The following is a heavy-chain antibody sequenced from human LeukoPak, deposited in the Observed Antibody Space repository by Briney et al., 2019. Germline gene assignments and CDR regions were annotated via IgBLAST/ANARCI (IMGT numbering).Heavy chain of an antibody. CDR2: IRYDGSNK. CDR3: AKGWGLVVAAYYFDY. D-gene: IGHD5-12*01. Sequence: GGSLRLSCAASGFTFSSYGMHWVRQAPGKGLEWVAFIRYDGSNKYYADSVKGRFTISRDNSKNTLYLQMNSLRAEDTAVYYCAKGWGLVVAAYYFDYWGQGTLVTVSS. CDR1: GFTFSSYG. J-gene: IGHJ4*02. V-gene: IGHV3-30*02.